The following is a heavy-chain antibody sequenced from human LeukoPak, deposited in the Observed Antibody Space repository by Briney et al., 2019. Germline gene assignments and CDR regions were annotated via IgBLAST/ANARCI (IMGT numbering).Heavy chain of an antibody. Sequence: ASVKVSCKASGYTFTGYYMHWVRQAPGQGLEWMGWINPNSGGTNYAQKFQGRVTMTRDTSISTAYMELSRLRSDDTAVYYCARDEAWGEPGFDYWGQGTLVTVSS. CDR2: INPNSGGT. CDR1: GYTFTGYY. V-gene: IGHV1-2*02. CDR3: ARDEAWGEPGFDY. D-gene: IGHD3-16*01. J-gene: IGHJ4*02.